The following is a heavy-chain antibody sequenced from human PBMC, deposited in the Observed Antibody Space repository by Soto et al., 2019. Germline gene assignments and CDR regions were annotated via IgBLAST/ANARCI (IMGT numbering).Heavy chain of an antibody. CDR2: IYWTDDK. Sequence: QITLKESGPTLVKPTQTLTLTCTFSGFSLSTSGMGVAWIRQPPEKALEWLAVIYWTDDKRYSPSLKSRLTITKDNSKNQVVLTMNDMDPVDTATYYCAHRKSSYYGSENTYYYGMDVWGQGTTVTVSS. J-gene: IGHJ6*02. CDR1: GFSLSTSGMG. CDR3: AHRKSSYYGSENTYYYGMDV. D-gene: IGHD3-10*01. V-gene: IGHV2-5*01.